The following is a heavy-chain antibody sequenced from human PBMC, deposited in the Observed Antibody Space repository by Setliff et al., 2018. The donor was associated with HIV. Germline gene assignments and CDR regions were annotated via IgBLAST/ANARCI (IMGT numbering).Heavy chain of an antibody. Sequence: GGSLRLSCAVSGFTATDAWMAWDRQAPGKGLEWVAHIQKTIYGETTDYAAPVKGRFTISRDDSKNTLFLQMSSLKTEDTAVYYCTSEGHSFWSYFQHWGQGTLVTVSS. CDR1: GFTATDAW. J-gene: IGHJ1*01. CDR2: IQKTIYGETT. CDR3: TSEGHSFWSYFQH. D-gene: IGHD1-26*01. V-gene: IGHV3-15*01.